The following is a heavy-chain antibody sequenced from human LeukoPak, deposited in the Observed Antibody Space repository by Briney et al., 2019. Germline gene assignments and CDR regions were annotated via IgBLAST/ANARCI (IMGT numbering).Heavy chain of an antibody. V-gene: IGHV3-23*01. J-gene: IGHJ4*02. Sequence: GGSLRLSCAASGFTFSTYGMSWVRQAPGKGLEWVSTIVSSGSSTYYADSVKGRFTISRDNSKNTLFLQMNSLRPEDTAVYYCSKDRGVFGVAYSLDYWGQGTLVTVSS. CDR3: SKDRGVFGVAYSLDY. CDR1: GFTFSTYG. D-gene: IGHD3-3*01. CDR2: IVSSGSST.